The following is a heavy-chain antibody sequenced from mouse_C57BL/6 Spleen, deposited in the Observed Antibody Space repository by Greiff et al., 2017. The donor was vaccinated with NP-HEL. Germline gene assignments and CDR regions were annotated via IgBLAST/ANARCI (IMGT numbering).Heavy chain of an antibody. D-gene: IGHD1-1*01. V-gene: IGHV5-4*01. Sequence: EVQRVESGGGLVKPGGSLKLSCAASGFTFSSYAMSWVRQTPEKRLEWVATISDGGSYTYYPDNVKGRFTISRDNAKNNLYLQMSHLKSEDTAMYYCARDPYYGSSEWMDYWGQGTSVTVSS. CDR3: ARDPYYGSSEWMDY. CDR2: ISDGGSYT. J-gene: IGHJ4*01. CDR1: GFTFSSYA.